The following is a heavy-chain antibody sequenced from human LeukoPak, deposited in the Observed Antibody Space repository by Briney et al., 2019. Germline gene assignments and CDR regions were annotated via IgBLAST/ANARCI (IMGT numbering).Heavy chain of an antibody. CDR1: GGTYSSYA. CDR3: AEDYYESTYYYYYGMDV. D-gene: IGHD3-22*01. CDR2: IIPILGIA. Sequence: SVKVSCKASGGTYSSYAISWVRQAPGQGLEWMGRIIPILGIANYAQKFQGRVTITADKSTSTAYMELSSLRSEDTAVYYCAEDYYESTYYYYYGMDVWGQGTTVTVSS. J-gene: IGHJ6*02. V-gene: IGHV1-69*04.